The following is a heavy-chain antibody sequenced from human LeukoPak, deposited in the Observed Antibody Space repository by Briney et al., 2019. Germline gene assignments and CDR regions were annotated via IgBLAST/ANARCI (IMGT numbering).Heavy chain of an antibody. CDR1: GFTFSSYS. V-gene: IGHV3-23*01. CDR2: ISGSGGST. J-gene: IGHJ4*02. CDR3: ARDRDSGTYRGAFDY. Sequence: GGSLKLSCAASGFTFSSYSMSWVRQAPGKGLGWVSAISGSGGSTYYADSVKGRFTISRDNSENTLYLQMNSLRVEDTAVYYCARDRDSGTYRGAFDYWGQGILVTVSS. D-gene: IGHD1-26*01.